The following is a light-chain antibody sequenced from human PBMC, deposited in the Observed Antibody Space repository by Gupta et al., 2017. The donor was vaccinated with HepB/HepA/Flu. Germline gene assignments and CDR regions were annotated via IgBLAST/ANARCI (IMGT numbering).Light chain of an antibody. J-gene: IGLJ1*01. CDR3: RSYDSSMSAEV. Sequence: QSVLTQPPSVSHPPGQTVTISCTGSNSNIGGGYDVHWYQQLPATDAKLLIIGYSHRPSGVPDRFSGCKSDNSASPATTGLQAEDEADDYCRSYDSSMSAEVFGLGTKLTVL. CDR2: GYS. V-gene: IGLV1-40*01. CDR1: NSNIGGGYD.